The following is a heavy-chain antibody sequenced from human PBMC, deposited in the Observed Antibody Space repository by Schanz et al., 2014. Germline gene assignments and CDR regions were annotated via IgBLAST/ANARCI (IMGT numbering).Heavy chain of an antibody. CDR1: GYTFSDYG. CDR3: AGTYCSSTSCYTGYYYMDV. D-gene: IGHD2-2*02. J-gene: IGHJ6*03. CDR2: ISAYNGHT. V-gene: IGHV1-18*01. Sequence: QVQLIQSGAEVKKPGASVKVSCKTSGYTFSDYGIKWVRQAPGQGLEWMGWISAYNGHTDYAQKLQGRVTLTTDTSTSTAYMELRNLRSDDTAVYYCAGTYCSSTSCYTGYYYMDVWGKGTTVTVSS.